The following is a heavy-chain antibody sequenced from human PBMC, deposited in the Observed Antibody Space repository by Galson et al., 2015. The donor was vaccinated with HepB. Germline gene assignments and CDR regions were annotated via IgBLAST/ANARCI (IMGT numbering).Heavy chain of an antibody. CDR1: GFTFSSYG. V-gene: IGHV3-30*18. CDR2: ISYDGSNK. CDR3: AKDRKYSSSSYYYYYGMDV. Sequence: SLRLSCAASGFTFSSYGMHWVRQAPGKGLEWVAVISYDGSNKYYADSVKGRFTISRDNSKNTLYLQMNSLRAEDTAVYYCAKDRKYSSSSYYYYYGMDVWGQGTTVTVSS. J-gene: IGHJ6*02. D-gene: IGHD6-6*01.